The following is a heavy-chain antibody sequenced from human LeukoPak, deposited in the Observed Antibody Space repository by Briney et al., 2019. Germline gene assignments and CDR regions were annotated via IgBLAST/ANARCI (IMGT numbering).Heavy chain of an antibody. CDR2: INYSGSS. CDR3: ARLLGYCTNGVCPARP. J-gene: IGHJ5*02. V-gene: IGHV4-39*01. CDR1: GGSISSCSYY. Sequence: SETLSFTCTVSGGSISSCSYYWGWIRQPPGKGLEWIGSINYSGSSYYHPSLKSRVTMSVDTSKNQFSLKLSSVTAADTAVYYCARLLGYCTNGVCPARPWGQGTLVTVSS. D-gene: IGHD2-8*01.